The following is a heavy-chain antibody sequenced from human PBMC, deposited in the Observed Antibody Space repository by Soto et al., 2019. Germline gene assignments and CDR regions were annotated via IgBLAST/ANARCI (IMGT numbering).Heavy chain of an antibody. D-gene: IGHD2-15*01. J-gene: IGHJ6*02. CDR3: EREGWPLLQTGMDV. CDR1: GFTFRSYS. V-gene: IGHV3-48*02. Sequence: EVQLVESGGGLKQPGGSLRLSCAASGFTFRSYSMNWVRQAPGKGLEWVSYISSSNRTINYADSVKGRFIISRDNAKNSLYLQMHSLRDEDTAVYYWEREGWPLLQTGMDVWGQGTTVTVSS. CDR2: ISSSNRTI.